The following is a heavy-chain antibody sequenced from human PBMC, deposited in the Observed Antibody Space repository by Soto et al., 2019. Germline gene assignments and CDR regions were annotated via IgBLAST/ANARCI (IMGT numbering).Heavy chain of an antibody. V-gene: IGHV1-18*01. CDR1: GYTFTSYG. CDR3: ARKDCSGGSCYEGYYYYGMDV. CDR2: ISAYNGNT. D-gene: IGHD2-15*01. J-gene: IGHJ6*02. Sequence: QVQLVQSGAEVKKPGASVKVSCKASGYTFTSYGISWVRQAPGQGLEWIGWISAYNGNTNYAQKLQGSVTMTTDTSTSTAYMELRSLRSDDTAVYYCARKDCSGGSCYEGYYYYGMDVWGQGTTVTVSS.